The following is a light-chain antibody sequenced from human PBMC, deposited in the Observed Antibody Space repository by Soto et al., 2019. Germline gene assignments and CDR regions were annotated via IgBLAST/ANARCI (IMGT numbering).Light chain of an antibody. Sequence: GLSISVVAVSLYTGERATLSCRASQSVSSSYLAWYQQKPGQAPRLLIYGASSRATGIPDRFSGSGSGTDFTLTISRLEPEDFGVYYSQQYCRSPCFGGGTKVDIK. CDR3: QQYCRSPC. CDR1: QSVSSSY. V-gene: IGKV3-20*01. CDR2: GAS. J-gene: IGKJ4*01.